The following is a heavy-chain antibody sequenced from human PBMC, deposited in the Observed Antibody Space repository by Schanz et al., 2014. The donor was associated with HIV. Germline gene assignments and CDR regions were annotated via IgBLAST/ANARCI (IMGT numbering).Heavy chain of an antibody. CDR3: AKGGRDILSYYGMDV. D-gene: IGHD2-15*01. CDR1: GFTVSSNY. Sequence: EVQLVESGGGLIQPGGSLRLSCAASGFTVSSNYMSWVRQAPGRGLEWVSFIYSGGSTYYADSVKGRFTISRDYSKNTLYLQMNSLRAEDTAVYYCAKGGRDILSYYGMDVWGQGTTVTVSS. J-gene: IGHJ6*02. V-gene: IGHV3-53*01. CDR2: IYSGGST.